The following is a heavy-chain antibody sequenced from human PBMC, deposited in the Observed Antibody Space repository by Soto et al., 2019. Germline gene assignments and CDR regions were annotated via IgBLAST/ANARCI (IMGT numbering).Heavy chain of an antibody. D-gene: IGHD2-21*02. Sequence: GASVKVSCKASGYTFTSYGISWVRQAPGQGLEWMGWISAYNGNTNYAQKLQGRVTMTTDTSTSTAYMELRSLRSDDTAVYYCASYCGGDCYSPYYYGMDVWGQGTTVTVSS. CDR1: GYTFTSYG. CDR3: ASYCGGDCYSPYYYGMDV. CDR2: ISAYNGNT. J-gene: IGHJ6*02. V-gene: IGHV1-18*01.